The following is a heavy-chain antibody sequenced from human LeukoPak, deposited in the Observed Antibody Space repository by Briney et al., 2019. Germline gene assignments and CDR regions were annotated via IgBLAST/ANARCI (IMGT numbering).Heavy chain of an antibody. J-gene: IGHJ6*03. CDR1: GGSISSGDYY. D-gene: IGHD5-18*01. CDR2: IYYSGST. Sequence: SETLSLTCTVSGGSISSGDYYWSWIRQPPGKGLEWIGYIYYSGSTNYNPSLKSRVTISVDTSKNQFSLKLSSVTAADTAVYYCARAQLQLWPDYYYYMDVWGKGTTVTVSS. V-gene: IGHV4-61*08. CDR3: ARAQLQLWPDYYYYMDV.